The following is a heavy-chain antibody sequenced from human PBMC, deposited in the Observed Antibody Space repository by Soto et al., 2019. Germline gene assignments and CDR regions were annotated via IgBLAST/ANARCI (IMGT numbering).Heavy chain of an antibody. Sequence: SEPLSLTCFVSGGSGTSHHWSWIRQFHGQGLEWNAYTYYTGNHNYYPPLQSQVTISLDTSKNQLSLKLTSMTAADTATYYCTHRSPAYGHDVWGPGTLVTVSS. CDR2: TYYTGNH. CDR1: GGSGTSHH. CDR3: THRSPAYGHDV. J-gene: IGHJ4*02. V-gene: IGHV4-59*02. D-gene: IGHD3-10*01.